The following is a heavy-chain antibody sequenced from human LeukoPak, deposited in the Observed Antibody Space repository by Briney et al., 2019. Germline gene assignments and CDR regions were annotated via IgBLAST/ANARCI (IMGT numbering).Heavy chain of an antibody. Sequence: ASVKVSCKTSGYTFPNYGVTWVRQAPGQGLEWMGWISVHTGGTNYAQRLQGRVIMTTDTSTRTAYMELRSLRYDDTAVYYCARGEGYVDHWGQGTLVTVSS. CDR1: GYTFPNYG. CDR2: ISVHTGGT. J-gene: IGHJ4*02. V-gene: IGHV1-18*01. D-gene: IGHD3-10*01. CDR3: ARGEGYVDH.